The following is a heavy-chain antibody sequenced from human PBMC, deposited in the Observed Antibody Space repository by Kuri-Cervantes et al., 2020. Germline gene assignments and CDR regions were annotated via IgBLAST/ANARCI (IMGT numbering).Heavy chain of an antibody. J-gene: IGHJ3*02. V-gene: IGHV4-39*01. CDR2: IYYSGST. Sequence: SETLSLTCTVSGGSISSSSYYWGWIRQPPGNGLEWIGSIYYSGSTYYNPSLKSRVTISVDTSKNQFSLKLSSVTAADTAVYYCARGRDDAFDIWGQGTMVTVSS. CDR3: ARGRDDAFDI. CDR1: GGSISSSSYY.